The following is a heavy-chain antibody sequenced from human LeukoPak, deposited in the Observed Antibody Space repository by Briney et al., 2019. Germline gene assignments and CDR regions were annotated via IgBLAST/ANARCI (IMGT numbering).Heavy chain of an antibody. CDR3: ARVYYDFWSGYYTPNYYYYYYMDV. Sequence: PGGSLRLSCAASGFTFSSYSMNWVRQAPGKGLEWVSSISSSSSYIYYADSVKGRFTISRDNAKNSLYLQMNSLRAEDTAVYYCARVYYDFWSGYYTPNYYYYYYMDVWGKGTTVTVSS. V-gene: IGHV3-21*01. CDR1: GFTFSSYS. D-gene: IGHD3-3*01. J-gene: IGHJ6*03. CDR2: ISSSSSYI.